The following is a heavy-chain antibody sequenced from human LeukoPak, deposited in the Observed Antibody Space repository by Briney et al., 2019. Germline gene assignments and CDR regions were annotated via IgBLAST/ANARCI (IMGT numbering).Heavy chain of an antibody. V-gene: IGHV4-4*07. CDR1: GGFLSSFF. CDR3: ARHFVDYGDYVVSGPSRFDP. J-gene: IGHJ5*02. D-gene: IGHD4-17*01. Sequence: SGTPSLTRTVSGGFLSSFFWGWVRPPAREGLEWVGRIYTRGTTNYNPSLKSRVTMSVDTSRNQFSLKLSSVTAADTAVYYCARHFVDYGDYVVSGPSRFDPWGQGTLVTVSS. CDR2: IYTRGTT.